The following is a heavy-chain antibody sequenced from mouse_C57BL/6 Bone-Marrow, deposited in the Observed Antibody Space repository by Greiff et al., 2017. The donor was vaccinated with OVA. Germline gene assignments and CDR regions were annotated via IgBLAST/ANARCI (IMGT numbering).Heavy chain of an antibody. D-gene: IGHD1-1*01. V-gene: IGHV1-52*01. Sequence: VQLQQPGAELVRPGSSVKLSCKASGYTFTSYWMHWVKQRPIQGLEWIGNIDPSDSETHYNQKFKDKATLTVDKASSTAYMQLSSLTSEDSAVYYCARTTVVATRGFAYWGQGTLVTVSA. CDR2: IDPSDSET. J-gene: IGHJ3*01. CDR3: ARTTVVATRGFAY. CDR1: GYTFTSYW.